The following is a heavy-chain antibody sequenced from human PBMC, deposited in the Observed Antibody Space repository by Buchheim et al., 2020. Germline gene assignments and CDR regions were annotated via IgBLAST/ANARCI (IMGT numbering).Heavy chain of an antibody. D-gene: IGHD3-10*01. CDR1: GFTFSNAW. V-gene: IGHV3-15*01. Sequence: EVQLVESGGGLVKPGGSLRLSCAASGFTFSNAWMSWVRQAPGKGLEWVGRIKSKTDGGTTDYAAPVKGRFTIPRDDSKNTLYLQMNSLKTEDTAVYYCTTDTFEESDYYGSGSYYGPDFDYWGQGTL. CDR2: IKSKTDGGTT. CDR3: TTDTFEESDYYGSGSYYGPDFDY. J-gene: IGHJ4*02.